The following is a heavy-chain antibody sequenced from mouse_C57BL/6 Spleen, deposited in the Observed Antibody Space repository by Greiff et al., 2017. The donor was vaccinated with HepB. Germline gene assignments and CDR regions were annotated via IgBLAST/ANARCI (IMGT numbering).Heavy chain of an antibody. Sequence: QVQLQQSGAELVKPGASVKMSCKASGYTFTTYPIEWMKQNHGESLEWIGNFHPYNDDTKYNEKFKGKATLTVEKSSSTVYLEISRLTSDDSAVYYCARRDYDGYYAMDYWGQGTSVTVSS. CDR1: GYTFTTYP. CDR3: ARRDYDGYYAMDY. J-gene: IGHJ4*01. CDR2: FHPYNDDT. D-gene: IGHD2-4*01. V-gene: IGHV1-47*01.